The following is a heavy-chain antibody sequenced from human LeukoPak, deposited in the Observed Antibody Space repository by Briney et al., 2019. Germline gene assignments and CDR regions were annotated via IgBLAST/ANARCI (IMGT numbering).Heavy chain of an antibody. D-gene: IGHD3-3*01. CDR1: GGTFISYA. V-gene: IGHV1-69*13. CDR3: AGALRFLEWLKGMDV. J-gene: IGHJ6*02. Sequence: GASVKVSCKASGGTFISYAISWVRQAPGQGLEWMGGIIPIFGTANYAQKFQGRVTITADESTSTAYMELSSLRSEDTAVYYCAGALRFLEWLKGMDVWGQGTTVTVSS. CDR2: IIPIFGTA.